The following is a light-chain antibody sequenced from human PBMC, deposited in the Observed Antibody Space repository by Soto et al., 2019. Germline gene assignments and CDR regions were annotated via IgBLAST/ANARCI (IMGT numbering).Light chain of an antibody. J-gene: IGKJ2*01. CDR2: GAS. CDR3: QQSYSAPYT. CDR1: QSISSY. V-gene: IGKV1-39*01. Sequence: DIQMTQSPSSLSASVGDRVIITCRASQSISSYLNWYQQKPGKAPKLLIFGASSLRSGVPSRFSGSGSGTDFTLTISSLQPEDFATYYCQQSYSAPYTFGQGTKLEIK.